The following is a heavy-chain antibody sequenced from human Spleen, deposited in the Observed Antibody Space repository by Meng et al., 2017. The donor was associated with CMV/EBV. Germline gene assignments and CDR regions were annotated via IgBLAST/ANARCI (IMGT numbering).Heavy chain of an antibody. CDR1: GFTFSSYA. V-gene: IGHV3-23*03. J-gene: IGHJ4*02. D-gene: IGHD6-13*01. Sequence: GGSLRLSCAASGFTFSSYAMSWVRQAPGKGLEWVSVIYSGGSSTTYADSVKGRFTISRDNSKNTLYLQMNSLRAEDTAVYYSAKRIADYLGQGTLVTVSS. CDR2: IYSGGSST. CDR3: AKRIADY.